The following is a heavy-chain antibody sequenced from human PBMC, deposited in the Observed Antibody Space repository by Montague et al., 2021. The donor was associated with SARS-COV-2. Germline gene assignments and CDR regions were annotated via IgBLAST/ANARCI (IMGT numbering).Heavy chain of an antibody. CDR1: GGSISSYY. V-gene: IGHV4-59*01. D-gene: IGHD5-24*01. CDR2: IYYSGST. Sequence: SETLSLTCTVSGGSISSYYWSWIRQPPGKGLEWIGYIYYSGSTNYNPSLKSRVTISVDTSKNQFSLKLSSVTAADTAVYYCARQSRVGYNFDAGDRTGFDYWGQGTLVTVSS. CDR3: ARQSRVGYNFDAGDRTGFDY. J-gene: IGHJ4*02.